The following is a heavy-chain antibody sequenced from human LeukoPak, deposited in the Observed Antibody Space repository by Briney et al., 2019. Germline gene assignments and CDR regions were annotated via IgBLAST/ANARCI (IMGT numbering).Heavy chain of an antibody. D-gene: IGHD6-13*01. V-gene: IGHV3-30*03. CDR1: GFTFSSYG. CDR3: AREGRYSSYAFDI. J-gene: IGHJ3*02. CDR2: ISYDGSNK. Sequence: GGSLRLSCAASGFTFSSYGMHWVRQAPGKGLEWVAVISYDGSNKYYADSVKGRFTISRDNSKNTLYLQMNSLRAEDTAVYYCAREGRYSSYAFDIWGQGTMVTVSS.